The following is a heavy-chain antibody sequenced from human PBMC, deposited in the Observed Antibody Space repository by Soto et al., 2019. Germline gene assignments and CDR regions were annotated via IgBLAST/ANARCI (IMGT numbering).Heavy chain of an antibody. J-gene: IGHJ6*02. V-gene: IGHV1-69*12. D-gene: IGHD5-12*01. CDR1: GGTFSSYA. CDR3: VSSVAKYYYYGMDV. CDR2: IIPIFGTA. Sequence: QVQLVQSGAEVKKPGSSVKVSCKASGGTFSSYAISWVRQAPGQGHEWMGGIIPIFGTANYAKKFQGRVTITADESTSTAYMELSSLRSEDTAVYYCVSSVAKYYYYGMDVWGQGTTVTVSS.